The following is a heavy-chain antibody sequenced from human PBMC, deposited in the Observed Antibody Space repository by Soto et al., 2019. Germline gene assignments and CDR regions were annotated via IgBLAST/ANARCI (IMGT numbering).Heavy chain of an antibody. V-gene: IGHV3-30*02. CDR1: GFPYSSYG. D-gene: IGHD3-10*01. CDR3: AKASGYYYGYYYYMDV. Sequence: GGSLRLSCAASGFPYSSYGMHWVRQAPGKGLEWVAVIWYDGSNKYYADSVKGRFTISRDNSKNTLYLQMNSLRAEDKAVYYCAKASGYYYGYYYYMDVWGKGTTVTVSS. J-gene: IGHJ6*03. CDR2: IWYDGSNK.